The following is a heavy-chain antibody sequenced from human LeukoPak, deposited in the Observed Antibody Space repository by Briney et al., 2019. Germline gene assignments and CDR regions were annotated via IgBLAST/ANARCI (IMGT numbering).Heavy chain of an antibody. CDR3: ASMRGHYTDY. V-gene: IGHV3-7*01. J-gene: IGHJ4*02. D-gene: IGHD3-16*01. Sequence: QTGGSLRLSCAESGFTFSSYGMHWVRQAPGKGLEWVANIKEDGSEKYYVDSVKGRFTISRDNAKNSLYLQMNSLRVEDTAVYYCASMRGHYTDYWGQGTLVTVSS. CDR2: IKEDGSEK. CDR1: GFTFSSYG.